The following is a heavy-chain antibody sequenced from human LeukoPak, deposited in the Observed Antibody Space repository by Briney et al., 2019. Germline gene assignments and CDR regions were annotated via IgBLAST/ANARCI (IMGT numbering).Heavy chain of an antibody. CDR1: GYTFTSYA. V-gene: IGHV1-3*01. D-gene: IGHD1-26*01. Sequence: ALLKVSCKASGYTFTSYAMHWVRQAPGQRLEWMGWINAGNGNTKYSQKFQGRVTITRDTSASTAYMELSSLRSEDTAVYYCAGASGSYSTMNFDYWGQGTLVTVSS. CDR2: INAGNGNT. J-gene: IGHJ4*02. CDR3: AGASGSYSTMNFDY.